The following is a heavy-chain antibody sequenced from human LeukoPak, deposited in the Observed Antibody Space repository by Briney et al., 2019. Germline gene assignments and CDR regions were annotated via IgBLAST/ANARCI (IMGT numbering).Heavy chain of an antibody. D-gene: IGHD3-22*01. CDR1: GDSISTSSYY. CDR2: IYYSGST. Sequence: SETLSLTCSVSGDSISTSSYYWGWIRQPPGKGLEWIGTIYYSGSTYYNPSLTSRFTISVDKAKNQFSLKLSSLTAADTAVYYCARVGDSSGYSELDYWGQGTLVTVFS. V-gene: IGHV4-39*07. J-gene: IGHJ4*02. CDR3: ARVGDSSGYSELDY.